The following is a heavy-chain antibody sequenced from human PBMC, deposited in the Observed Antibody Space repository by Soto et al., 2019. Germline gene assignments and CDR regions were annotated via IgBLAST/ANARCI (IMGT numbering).Heavy chain of an antibody. J-gene: IGHJ4*02. CDR3: ARSRCSGGSCYSFDY. CDR1: GGTFSSYT. D-gene: IGHD2-15*01. CDR2: IIPILGIA. V-gene: IGHV1-69*02. Sequence: QVQLVQSGAEVKKPGSSVKVSCKASGGTFSSYTISWVRQAPGQGLEWMGRIIPILGIANYAQKFQGRVTLXXDXSXXTAYMELSSLRSEDTAVYYCARSRCSGGSCYSFDYWGQGTLVTVSS.